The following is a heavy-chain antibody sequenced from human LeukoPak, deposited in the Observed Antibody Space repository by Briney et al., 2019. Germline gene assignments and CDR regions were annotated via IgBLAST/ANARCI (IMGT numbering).Heavy chain of an antibody. V-gene: IGHV3-23*01. CDR1: GFTFSSYA. CDR2: ISGSGGST. D-gene: IGHD2-15*01. Sequence: PGGSLRLSCAASGFTFSSYAMSWVRQAPGKGLEWVSAISGSGGSTYYADSVKGRFTISRDNSKNTLYLQMNSLRAEDTAVYYCAKDPDYCSGGSCYSFSDYWGQGTLVTVSS. J-gene: IGHJ4*02. CDR3: AKDPDYCSGGSCYSFSDY.